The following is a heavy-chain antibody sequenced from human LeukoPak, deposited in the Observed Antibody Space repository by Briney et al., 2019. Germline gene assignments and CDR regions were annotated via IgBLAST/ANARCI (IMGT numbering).Heavy chain of an antibody. D-gene: IGHD3-9*01. CDR3: ARLWELRYFDLNWFDP. Sequence: SETLSLPATFSGGSLSSSSYYWGWIRHPPGKGLGGIGGIYYSGSTYYNPSLRSRVTISVDTSKNQFSLKLSSVTAADTAVYYCARLWELRYFDLNWFDPWGQGTLVTVSS. CDR2: IYYSGST. CDR1: GGSLSSSSYY. V-gene: IGHV4-39*01. J-gene: IGHJ5*02.